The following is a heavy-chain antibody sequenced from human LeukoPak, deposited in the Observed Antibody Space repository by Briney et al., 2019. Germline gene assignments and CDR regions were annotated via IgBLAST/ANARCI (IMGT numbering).Heavy chain of an antibody. CDR2: IYYSGST. CDR3: ARGDTFNWFDP. D-gene: IGHD3-16*01. J-gene: IGHJ5*02. CDR1: GGSISSYY. Sequence: SETLSLTCTVSGGSISSYYWSWIRQPPGERLEWIGYIYYSGSTNYNPSLKSRVTISVDTSKNQFSLKLSSVTAADTAVYYCARGDTFNWFDPWGQGTLVTVSS. V-gene: IGHV4-59*12.